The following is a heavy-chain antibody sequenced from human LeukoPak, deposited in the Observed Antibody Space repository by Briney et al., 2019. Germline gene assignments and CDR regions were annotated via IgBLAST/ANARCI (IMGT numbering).Heavy chain of an antibody. CDR2: INPNSGVT. Sequence: GASLKVSSAASVYTFTGYYMHCVRQTPGQGLVWMGGINPNSGVTNYAQKFQGRVTMTRDMSISTAYLELNRLGSEDTAVYYCAGEPGGAGTTIDYWGQGTLVTVSS. D-gene: IGHD1-7*01. CDR3: AGEPGGAGTTIDY. CDR1: VYTFTGYY. J-gene: IGHJ4*02. V-gene: IGHV1-2*02.